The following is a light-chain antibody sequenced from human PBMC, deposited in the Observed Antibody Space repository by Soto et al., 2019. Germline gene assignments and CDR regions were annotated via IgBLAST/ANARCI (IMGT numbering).Light chain of an antibody. CDR2: GAS. V-gene: IGKV3-15*01. CDR1: QSVSSY. Sequence: EIVLTQSPATLSLSPGERATLSCRASQSVSSYLAWYQQKPGQAPRLLIYGASTRATGIPARFSGSGSGTEFTLTISSLQSEDFAVYYCQKYNNWPLTFGQGTRLEIK. J-gene: IGKJ5*01. CDR3: QKYNNWPLT.